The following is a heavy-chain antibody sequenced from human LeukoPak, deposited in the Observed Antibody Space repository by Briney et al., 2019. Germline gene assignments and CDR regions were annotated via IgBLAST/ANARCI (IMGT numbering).Heavy chain of an antibody. D-gene: IGHD3-10*01. CDR3: ARDRIKEYVFDF. J-gene: IGHJ4*02. V-gene: IGHV3-21*01. CDR2: ISANSRDT. CDR1: GLDFSSHT. Sequence: PGGSLRLSCTVFGLDFSSHTMNWVRQAPGRGLEWLSSISANSRDTYYADSMEGRFIISRDNSKSTLYLQMKTLTVEDTAVYFCARDRIKEYVFDFWGQGTLVTVSS.